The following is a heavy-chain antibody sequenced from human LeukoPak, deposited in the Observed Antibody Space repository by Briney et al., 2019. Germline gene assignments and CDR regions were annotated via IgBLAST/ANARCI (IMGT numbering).Heavy chain of an antibody. Sequence: GASVKVSCKASGYTFTSYAIHWVRQAPGQRREWTGWINAGNGNTKYSQNFQGRVTITRDTSASTAYMELSSLRSEDTAVYYCARARWTSTVTTYYLDYWGQGTLVTVSS. J-gene: IGHJ4*02. CDR2: INAGNGNT. CDR3: ARARWTSTVTTYYLDY. CDR1: GYTFTSYA. D-gene: IGHD4-17*01. V-gene: IGHV1-3*01.